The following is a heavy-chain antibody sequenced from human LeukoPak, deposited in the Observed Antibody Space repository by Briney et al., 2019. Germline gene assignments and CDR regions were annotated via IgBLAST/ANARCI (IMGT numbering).Heavy chain of an antibody. Sequence: ASVKVSCKASGYEFSSYGISWVRPAPGQGLEWMGWISAYNGKRKYAEKFQGRLTMTTETSTSTAYMELRSLTSADTAVYYCAKDSPRDDYVRGSYRYSRRGLDIWGQGTLVTASS. V-gene: IGHV1-18*01. CDR1: GYEFSSYG. CDR2: ISAYNGKR. CDR3: AKDSPRDDYVRGSYRYSRRGLDI. D-gene: IGHD3-16*02. J-gene: IGHJ3*02.